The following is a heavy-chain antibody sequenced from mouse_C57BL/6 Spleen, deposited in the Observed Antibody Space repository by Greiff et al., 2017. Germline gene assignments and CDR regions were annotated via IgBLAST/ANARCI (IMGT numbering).Heavy chain of an antibody. Sequence: EVMLVESGGGLVQPGASLRLSCAASGFTFTDYYMSWVRQPPGKAPAWLALIRNKANGYTTEYTASVKGRFTISRDNSQNILYLQMNTLRAEDSATYYCVKAEYDLFAYWGQGTLVTVSA. D-gene: IGHD2-10*02. CDR2: IRNKANGYTT. CDR3: VKAEYDLFAY. V-gene: IGHV7-4*01. J-gene: IGHJ3*01. CDR1: GFTFTDYY.